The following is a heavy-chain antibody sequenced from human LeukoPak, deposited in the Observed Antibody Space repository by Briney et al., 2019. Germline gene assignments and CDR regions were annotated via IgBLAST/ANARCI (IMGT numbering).Heavy chain of an antibody. D-gene: IGHD6-13*01. Sequence: GGSLRLSCAASGFTFSTYGMHWVRQAPGKGLEWVAFISYDGSNKYYADSVKGRFTISRDNSKNTLYLEMNSLRPEDTALYCCAKDFSSSSDYSDFWGQGTLVTVSS. CDR2: ISYDGSNK. J-gene: IGHJ4*02. V-gene: IGHV3-30*18. CDR3: AKDFSSSSDYSDF. CDR1: GFTFSTYG.